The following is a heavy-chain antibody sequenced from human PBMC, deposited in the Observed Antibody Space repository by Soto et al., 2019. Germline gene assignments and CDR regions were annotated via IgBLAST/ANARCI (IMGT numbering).Heavy chain of an antibody. D-gene: IGHD3-10*01. CDR3: ARGELIKYYYGPNRFDP. V-gene: IGHV4-34*01. J-gene: IGHJ5*02. Sequence: VSLTCAVYGGSFSGYYWSWIRQPPGKGLEWIGEINHSGSTNYNPSLKSRVTISVDTSKNQFSLKLSSVTAADTAVYYCARGELIKYYYGPNRFDPWGQRRQVTVSS. CDR2: INHSGST. CDR1: GGSFSGYY.